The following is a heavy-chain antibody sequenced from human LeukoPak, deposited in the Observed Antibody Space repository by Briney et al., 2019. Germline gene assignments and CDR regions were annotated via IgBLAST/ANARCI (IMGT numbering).Heavy chain of an antibody. J-gene: IGHJ4*02. D-gene: IGHD3-3*01. CDR1: GGSISSSSYY. CDR3: ARGDITIFGVAPFDY. CDR2: IYYSGST. V-gene: IGHV4-39*07. Sequence: SETLSLTCTVSGGSISSSSYYWGWIRQPPGKGLEWIGSIYYSGSTYYNPSLKRRVTISVDTSKNQFSLKLSSVTAADTAVYYCARGDITIFGVAPFDYWGQGTLVTVSS.